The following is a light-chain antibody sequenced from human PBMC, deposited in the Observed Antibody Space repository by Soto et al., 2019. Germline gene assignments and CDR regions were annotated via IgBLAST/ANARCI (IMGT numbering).Light chain of an antibody. CDR2: EGS. CDR3: CSYAGSSTWV. CDR1: LSDVGSYIL. Sequence: QSALTQPASVSGSPGQSITISCTGTLSDVGSYILVTWYQQHPGKAPKLMIYEGSKRPSGVSNRFSGSKSGNTASLTISGLQAEDEADYYCCSYAGSSTWVFGGGTKLPVL. J-gene: IGLJ2*01. V-gene: IGLV2-23*01.